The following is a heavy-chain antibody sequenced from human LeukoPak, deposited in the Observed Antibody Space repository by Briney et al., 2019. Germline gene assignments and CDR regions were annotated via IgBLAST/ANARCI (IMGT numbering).Heavy chain of an antibody. CDR2: ISWNSGSI. V-gene: IGHV3-9*01. CDR1: GFTFDDYA. Sequence: GGSLRLSCAASGFTFDDYAMHWVRQAPGKGLEWVSGISWNSGSIDYADSVKGRFTISRDNAKNSLYLQMNSLRAEDTALYYCAKDKHYYGSGTICDWGQGTLVTVSS. J-gene: IGHJ4*02. CDR3: AKDKHYYGSGTICD. D-gene: IGHD3-10*01.